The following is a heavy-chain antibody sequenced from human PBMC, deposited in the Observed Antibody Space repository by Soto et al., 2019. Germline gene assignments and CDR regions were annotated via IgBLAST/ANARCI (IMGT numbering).Heavy chain of an antibody. J-gene: IGHJ4*02. CDR2: IYYSGST. Sequence: QVQLQESGPGLVKPSQTLSLTCTVSGGSISSGGYYWSWIRQHPGKGLEWIGYIYYSGSTYYNPSLQRRITNSGDTAKNQFSLKLSSVTAGGPAVYYWGRKLPLGGGVRYFDYWGQGTLVTVSS. D-gene: IGHD3-16*01. CDR3: GRKLPLGGGVRYFDY. CDR1: GGSISSGGYY. V-gene: IGHV4-31*03.